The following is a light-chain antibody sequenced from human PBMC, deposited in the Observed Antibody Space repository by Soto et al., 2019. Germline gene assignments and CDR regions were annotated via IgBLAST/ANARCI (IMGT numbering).Light chain of an antibody. CDR1: SGHSSYA. Sequence: QLVLTQSPSASASLGASVKLTCTLSSGHSSYAIAWHQQQPEKGPRYLMKLDSDGSHTKGDAIPDRFSGSSSGAERYRTISSLQSEDEAADYCQTWGTGIHVVFGGGTKVTVL. J-gene: IGLJ2*01. CDR2: LDSDGSH. V-gene: IGLV4-69*01. CDR3: QTWGTGIHVV.